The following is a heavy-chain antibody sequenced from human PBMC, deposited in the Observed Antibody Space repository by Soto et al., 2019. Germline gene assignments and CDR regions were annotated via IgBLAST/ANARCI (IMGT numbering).Heavy chain of an antibody. CDR2: INAGNGNT. CDR3: ARDSSAQNYYYYMDV. V-gene: IGHV1-3*01. D-gene: IGHD6-6*01. Sequence: GASVKVSCKASGYTFTSYAMHWVRQAPGQRLEWMGWINAGNGNTKYSQKFQGRVTITRDTSASTAYMELSSLRSEDTAVYYCARDSSAQNYYYYMDVWGKGTTVTVSS. J-gene: IGHJ6*03. CDR1: GYTFTSYA.